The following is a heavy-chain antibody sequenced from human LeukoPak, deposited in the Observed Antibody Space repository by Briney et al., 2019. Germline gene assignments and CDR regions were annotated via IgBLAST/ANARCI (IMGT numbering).Heavy chain of an antibody. D-gene: IGHD2-15*01. V-gene: IGHV4-39*01. Sequence: SETLSLTCTVSGGSISSSSYSWGWIRQPPGKGLEWIGSIYYSGSTYYNPSLKSRVTISVDTSKNQFSLKLSSVTAADTAVYYCARHCSGGSCYIDYWGQGTLVTVSS. J-gene: IGHJ4*02. CDR1: GGSISSSSYS. CDR2: IYYSGST. CDR3: ARHCSGGSCYIDY.